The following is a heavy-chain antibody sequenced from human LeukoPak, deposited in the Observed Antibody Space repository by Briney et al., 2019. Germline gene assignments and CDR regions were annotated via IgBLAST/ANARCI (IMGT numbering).Heavy chain of an antibody. CDR2: ISSSSSYI. J-gene: IGHJ4*02. Sequence: GGSLRLSCAASGFTFSSYSMNWVRQAPGKGLEWVSSISSSSSYIYYADSVKGRFTISRGNAKNSLYLQMNSLRAEDTAVYYCARDRVVDYGGATPFDYWGQGTLVTVSS. V-gene: IGHV3-21*01. D-gene: IGHD1-26*01. CDR3: ARDRVVDYGGATPFDY. CDR1: GFTFSSYS.